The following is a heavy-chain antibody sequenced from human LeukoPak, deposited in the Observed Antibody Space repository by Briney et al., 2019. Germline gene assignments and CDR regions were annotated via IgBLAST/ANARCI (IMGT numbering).Heavy chain of an antibody. V-gene: IGHV4-30-4*01. J-gene: IGHJ3*02. Sequence: PSETLSLTCTVSGGSISSGDYYWSWIRQPPGKGLEWIGYIYNSGSTYYNPSLKSRVTISVDTSKNQFSLKLTSVTAADTAVYYCARINELLADAFDIWGQGTMVTVSS. CDR2: IYNSGST. D-gene: IGHD1-1*01. CDR1: GGSISSGDYY. CDR3: ARINELLADAFDI.